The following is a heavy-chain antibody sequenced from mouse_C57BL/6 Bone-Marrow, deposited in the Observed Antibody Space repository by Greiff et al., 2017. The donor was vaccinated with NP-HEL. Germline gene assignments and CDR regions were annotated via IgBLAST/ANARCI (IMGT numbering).Heavy chain of an antibody. J-gene: IGHJ1*03. CDR2: IRLKSDNYAT. Sequence: EVKLMESGGGLVQPGGSMKLSCVASGFTFSNYWMNWVRQSPEKGLEWVAQIRLKSDNYATHYAESVKGRFTISRDDSKSSVYLQMNNLRAEDTGIYYCTGDLFFEVWGTGTTVTVSS. D-gene: IGHD1-1*01. CDR1: GFTFSNYW. CDR3: TGDLFFEV. V-gene: IGHV6-3*01.